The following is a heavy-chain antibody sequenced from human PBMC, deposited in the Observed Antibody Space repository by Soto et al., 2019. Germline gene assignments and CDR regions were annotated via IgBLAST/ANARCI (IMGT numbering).Heavy chain of an antibody. Sequence: QVQLQESGPGLVQPSETLSLTCTVSGGSITGYYWSWIRQPPGKGPEWIGNIHYSWSTNYNPSLKSRVTISVDTSKNKFYLRLSSVTAAETAVYYCARHSYYSNPLRFDPWGQGTLVTVSS. V-gene: IGHV4-59*08. CDR1: GGSITGYY. CDR3: ARHSYYSNPLRFDP. CDR2: IHYSWST. D-gene: IGHD4-4*01. J-gene: IGHJ5*02.